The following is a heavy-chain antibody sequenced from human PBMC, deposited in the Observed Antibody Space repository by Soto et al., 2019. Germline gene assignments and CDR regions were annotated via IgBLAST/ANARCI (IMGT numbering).Heavy chain of an antibody. J-gene: IGHJ4*02. V-gene: IGHV4-59*01. CDR2: TYYGWNT. Sequence: QVQLQESGPGLVKPSETLSLTCSVSGGSISDYYWSWIRQPPGKGLEWIGYTYYGWNTNYNPSLKSRVTISVDTSKNQFSLKLISVTAADTAVYYCARDREYYDSSGLYVDYWGQGTLVTVSS. CDR1: GGSISDYY. CDR3: ARDREYYDSSGLYVDY. D-gene: IGHD3-22*01.